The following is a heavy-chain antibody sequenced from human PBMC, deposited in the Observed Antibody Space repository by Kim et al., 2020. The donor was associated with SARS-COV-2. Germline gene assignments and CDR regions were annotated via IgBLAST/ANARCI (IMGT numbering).Heavy chain of an antibody. CDR3: ARGAVAIPFDY. D-gene: IGHD6-19*01. V-gene: IGHV7-4-1*02. J-gene: IGHJ4*02. CDR2: P. Sequence: PTYAQGFTGRFVVSLDTSVSTAYLQLSSLKAEDTAVYYCARGAVAIPFDYWGQGTLVTVSS.